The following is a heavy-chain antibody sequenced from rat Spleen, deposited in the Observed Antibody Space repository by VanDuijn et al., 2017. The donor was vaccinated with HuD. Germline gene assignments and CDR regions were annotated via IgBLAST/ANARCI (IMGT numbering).Heavy chain of an antibody. Sequence: QVQLKESGPGLVQPSQTLSLTCTVSGFSLSSNGVSWVRQPPGKGLEWIAAISSGGRTYYNSALKSRLSISRDTSKSQVFLKMNSLQTEDTAIYFCIRESLPGYNSHWFVYWGQGTLVTVSS. CDR3: IRESLPGYNSHWFVY. CDR1: GFSLSSNG. J-gene: IGHJ3*01. CDR2: ISSGGRT. D-gene: IGHD1-4*01. V-gene: IGHV2S12*01.